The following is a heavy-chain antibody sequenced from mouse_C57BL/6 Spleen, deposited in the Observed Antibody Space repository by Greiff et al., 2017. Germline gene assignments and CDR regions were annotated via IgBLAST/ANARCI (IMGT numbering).Heavy chain of an antibody. J-gene: IGHJ2*01. D-gene: IGHD2-3*01. CDR2: INPGSGGT. CDR1: GYAFTNYL. CDR3: ARGRDGYYEGDYFDY. Sequence: VQLQQSGAELVRPGTSVKVSCKASGYAFTNYLIEWVKQRPGQGLEWIGVINPGSGGTNYNEKFKGKATLTADKSSSTAYMQLSSLTSEDSAVYFYARGRDGYYEGDYFDYWGQGTTLTVSS. V-gene: IGHV1-54*01.